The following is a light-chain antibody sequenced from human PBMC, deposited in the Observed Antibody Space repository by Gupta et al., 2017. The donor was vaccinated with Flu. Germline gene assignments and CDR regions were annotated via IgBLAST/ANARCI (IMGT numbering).Light chain of an antibody. Sequence: GVSVTITCRSSQTVESYLNWYQQKPVRAPNLLIYAASSLPSGVPSKFSGSGSGTDFTLTIHNLQPEDFATYYCQQTYSTPTTFGGGTKVE. CDR3: QQTYSTPTT. CDR2: AAS. CDR1: QTVESY. V-gene: IGKV1-39*01. J-gene: IGKJ4*01.